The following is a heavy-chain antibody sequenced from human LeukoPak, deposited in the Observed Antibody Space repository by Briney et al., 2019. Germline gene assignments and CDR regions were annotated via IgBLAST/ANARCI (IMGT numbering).Heavy chain of an antibody. CDR2: ISSDGSST. CDR1: GLTFSSYS. Sequence: GGSLRLSCAASGLTFSSYSVHWVRQAPGMGLVWGSHISSDGSSTSFADSVKGRFTISRDNARNTLYLQMSSLRAEDTAVYYCARDNYDSSGYYYNFDSWGQGTLVTVSS. CDR3: ARDNYDSSGYYYNFDS. V-gene: IGHV3-74*01. J-gene: IGHJ4*02. D-gene: IGHD3-22*01.